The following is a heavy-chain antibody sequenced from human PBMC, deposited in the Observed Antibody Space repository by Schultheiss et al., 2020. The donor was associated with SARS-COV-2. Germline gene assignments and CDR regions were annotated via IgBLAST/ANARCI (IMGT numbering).Heavy chain of an antibody. CDR3: ASRSHSHWYQVYYYGMDV. D-gene: IGHD2-2*01. Sequence: GGSLRLSCAASGFTFSSYAMSWVRQAPGKGLEWVSYISSSGSTIYYADSVKGRFTISRDNAKNSLYLQMNSLRAEDTAVYYCASRSHSHWYQVYYYGMDVWGQGTTVTVSS. CDR1: GFTFSSYA. CDR2: ISSSGSTI. J-gene: IGHJ6*02. V-gene: IGHV3-48*03.